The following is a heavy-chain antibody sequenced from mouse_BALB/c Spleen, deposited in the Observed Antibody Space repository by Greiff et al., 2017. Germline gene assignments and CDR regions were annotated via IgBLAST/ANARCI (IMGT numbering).Heavy chain of an antibody. CDR3: ATGLYAMDY. J-gene: IGHJ4*01. V-gene: IGHV1-67*01. CDR2: ISTYYGNT. Sequence: VQLQQSGPELVRPGVSVKISCKGSGYTFTDYAMHWVKQSHAKSLEWIGVISTYYGNTNYNQKFKGKATMTVDKSSSTAYMELARLTSEDSAIYYCATGLYAMDYWGQGTSVTVSS. CDR1: GYTFTDYA.